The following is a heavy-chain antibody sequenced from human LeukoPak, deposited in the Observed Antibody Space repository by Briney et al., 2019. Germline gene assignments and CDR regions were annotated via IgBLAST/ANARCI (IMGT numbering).Heavy chain of an antibody. J-gene: IGHJ4*02. Sequence: PGGSLRLSCADSEFTNRDHYVSWIRQDPGKGLEWVSYISGSGSTIYYGDSVKGRFTISRDDAKKSVYLQMNSLRAEDTAVYYCARAGRRLLFLDSWGLGTLVTVSS. V-gene: IGHV3-11*04. CDR3: ARAGRRLLFLDS. D-gene: IGHD6-6*01. CDR1: EFTNRDHY. CDR2: ISGSGSTI.